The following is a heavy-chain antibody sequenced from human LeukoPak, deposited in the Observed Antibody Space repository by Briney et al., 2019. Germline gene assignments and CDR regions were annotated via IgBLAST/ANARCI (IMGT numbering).Heavy chain of an antibody. D-gene: IGHD3-3*01. CDR3: ARDNDFWSGYIYYYYGMDV. Sequence: GGSLRLSCAASGFTFSSYSMSWVRQAPGKGLEWVSYISSSSSTIYYADSVKGQFTISRDNAKNSLYLQMNSLRDEDTAVYYCARDNDFWSGYIYYYYGMDVWGQGTTVTVSS. CDR2: ISSSSSTI. J-gene: IGHJ6*02. CDR1: GFTFSSYS. V-gene: IGHV3-48*02.